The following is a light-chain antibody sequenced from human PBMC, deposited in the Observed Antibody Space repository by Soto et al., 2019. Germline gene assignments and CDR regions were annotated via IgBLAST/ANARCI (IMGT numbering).Light chain of an antibody. V-gene: IGKV3-15*01. CDR3: QQYNNWPPT. J-gene: IGKJ1*01. Sequence: EMVMTQSPATLSVSPGERATLSCRASQSVSSNLAWYQQKPGQAPRLLIYGASTRATGIPARFSGSGSGTEFTLTICSLQSEDFAVYYCQQYNNWPPTFGQGTKVDIK. CDR2: GAS. CDR1: QSVSSN.